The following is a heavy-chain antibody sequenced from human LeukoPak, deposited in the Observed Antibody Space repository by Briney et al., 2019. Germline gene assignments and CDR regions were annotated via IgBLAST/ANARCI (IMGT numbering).Heavy chain of an antibody. CDR1: GGSFSGSFSDYY. CDR2: INHSGST. V-gene: IGHV4-34*01. Sequence: SETLSLTCAVYGGSFSGSFSDYYWSWIRQPPGKGLDWIGEINHSGSTNYNPSLKSRVTISVDTSKNQFSLKLSSVTAADTAVYYCARKDDYGDYLNWFDPWGQGTLVTVSS. D-gene: IGHD4-17*01. CDR3: ARKDDYGDYLNWFDP. J-gene: IGHJ5*02.